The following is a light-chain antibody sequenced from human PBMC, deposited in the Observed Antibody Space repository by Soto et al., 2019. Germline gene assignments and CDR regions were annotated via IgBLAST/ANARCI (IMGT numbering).Light chain of an antibody. CDR3: HVCDKSSRDNFYA. CDR1: TIGHNT. V-gene: IGLV3-21*02. Sequence: SYALTHPASVSVTPGQTARVTRVGNTIGHNTQRRYQQKTCQDPVLVVHDDSGRPSGIPERCSGSNSGNTATLTISRVEAGNEADYYCHVCDKSSRDNFYAFGTGTKVTVL. J-gene: IGLJ1*01. CDR2: DDS.